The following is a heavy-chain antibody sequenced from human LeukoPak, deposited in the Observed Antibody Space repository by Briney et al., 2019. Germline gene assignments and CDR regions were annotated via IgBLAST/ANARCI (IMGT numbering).Heavy chain of an antibody. CDR2: IRYDGSNK. CDR1: GFTFSSYG. Sequence: PGGSLRLSCAASGFTFSSYGMHWVRQAPGKGLEWVAFIRYDGSNKYYADSVKGRFTISRDNSKNTLYLQMNSLRAEDTAVYYCAKIWFGELFRPRSNGMDVWGQGTTVTVSS. J-gene: IGHJ6*02. CDR3: AKIWFGELFRPRSNGMDV. V-gene: IGHV3-30*02. D-gene: IGHD3-10*01.